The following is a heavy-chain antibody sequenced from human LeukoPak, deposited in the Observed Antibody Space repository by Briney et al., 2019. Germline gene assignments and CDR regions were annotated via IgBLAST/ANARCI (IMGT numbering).Heavy chain of an antibody. D-gene: IGHD1-1*01. CDR1: GGTFSSYA. Sequence: SVKVSCKASGGTFSSYAISWVRQAPGQGLEWMGGVIPIFGTANYAQKFQGRVTITADESTSTAYMELSSLRSEDTAVYYCARDSRYNWNDGWFDPWGQGTLVTVSS. V-gene: IGHV1-69*13. J-gene: IGHJ5*02. CDR2: VIPIFGTA. CDR3: ARDSRYNWNDGWFDP.